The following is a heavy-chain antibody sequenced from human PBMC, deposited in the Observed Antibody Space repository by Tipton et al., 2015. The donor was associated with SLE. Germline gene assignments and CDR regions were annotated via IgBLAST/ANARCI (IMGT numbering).Heavy chain of an antibody. CDR2: TYYRSKWYN. CDR1: GDSVSSNSAA. V-gene: IGHV6-1*01. J-gene: IGHJ3*02. Sequence: GLVKPSQTLSLTCAISGDSVSSNSAAWTWIRQSPSRGLEWLGRTYYRSKWYNDYAVSVQSRISINPDTSKNQFSLQLKSVTPEDTAVYYCARASNSLEPDDAFDIWGQGTMVTVSS. D-gene: IGHD1-1*01. CDR3: ARASNSLEPDDAFDI.